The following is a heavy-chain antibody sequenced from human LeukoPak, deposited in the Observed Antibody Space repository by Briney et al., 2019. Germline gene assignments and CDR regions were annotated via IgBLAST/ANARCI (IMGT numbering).Heavy chain of an antibody. CDR3: ARAYCSSTSCYPVFDY. V-gene: IGHV1-2*02. J-gene: IGHJ4*02. D-gene: IGHD2-2*01. CDR1: GYTFTGYY. CDR2: INPNSGGT. Sequence: ASVKVSCKASGYTFTGYYMHWVRQAPGQGLEWMGWINPNSGGTNYAQKFQGRVTMTRDPSISTAYMELSRLRSDDTAVYYCARAYCSSTSCYPVFDYWGQGTLVTVSS.